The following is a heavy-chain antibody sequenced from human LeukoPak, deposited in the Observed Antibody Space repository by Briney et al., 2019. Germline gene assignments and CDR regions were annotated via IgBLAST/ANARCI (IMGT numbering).Heavy chain of an antibody. J-gene: IGHJ4*02. CDR1: GYTFTGYY. CDR2: INPNSGGA. Sequence: ASVKVSCKASGYTFTGYYMHWVRQAPGQGLEWMGWINPNSGGANYAQKFQGWVTMTRDTSVSTAYMELSSLRSEDTAVYYCARGRGYCSSTSCYNRMVDYWGQGTLVTVSS. D-gene: IGHD2-2*02. V-gene: IGHV1-2*04. CDR3: ARGRGYCSSTSCYNRMVDY.